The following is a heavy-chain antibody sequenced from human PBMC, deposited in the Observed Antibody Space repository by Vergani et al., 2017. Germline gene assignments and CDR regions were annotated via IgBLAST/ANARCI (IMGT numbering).Heavy chain of an antibody. CDR2: IYYSGST. D-gene: IGHD3-10*01. Sequence: QVQLQESGPGLVKPSQTLSLTCTVSGGSISSGGYYWSWIRQHPGKGLEWIGYIYYSGSTYYNPSLKSRVTISVDTSKNQFSLKLSSVTAADTAVYYCARGKGVLWFGESVIRPLDYWGQGTLVTVSS. CDR3: ARGKGVLWFGESVIRPLDY. V-gene: IGHV4-31*03. J-gene: IGHJ4*02. CDR1: GGSISSGGYY.